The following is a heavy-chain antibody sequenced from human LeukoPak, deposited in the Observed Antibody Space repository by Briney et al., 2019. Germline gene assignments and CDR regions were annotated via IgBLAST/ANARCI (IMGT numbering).Heavy chain of an antibody. CDR3: AKGSGLTGTFFDY. D-gene: IGHD7-27*01. J-gene: IGHJ4*02. V-gene: IGHV3-23*01. CDR1: GFTFSSYA. CDR2: ISGSGGST. Sequence: GGSLRLSCAASGFTFSSYAMSWVRQAPGRGLEWVSTISGSGGSTYYADSVKGRFTISRDNSKNTLYLQMNSLRAEDTAAYYCAKGSGLTGTFFDYWGQGTLVTVSS.